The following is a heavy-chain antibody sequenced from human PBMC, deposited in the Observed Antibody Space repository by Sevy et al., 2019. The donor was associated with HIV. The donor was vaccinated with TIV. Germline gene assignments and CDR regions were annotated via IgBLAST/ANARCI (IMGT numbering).Heavy chain of an antibody. D-gene: IGHD5-12*01. J-gene: IGHJ3*02. V-gene: IGHV4-4*07. Sequence: SETLSLTCTVSGGSISSYYWSWIRQPAGKGLEWLGRIYTSGSTNYNPSLKSRVTMSVDTSKNQFSLKLNSLTAADTAVYYCGGDSGYEKGAFDIWGQGTMVTVSS. CDR2: IYTSGST. CDR3: GGDSGYEKGAFDI. CDR1: GGSISSYY.